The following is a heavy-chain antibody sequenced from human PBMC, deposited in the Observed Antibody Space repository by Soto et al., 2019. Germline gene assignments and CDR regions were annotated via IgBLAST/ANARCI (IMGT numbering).Heavy chain of an antibody. CDR1: GYTFTGYY. V-gene: IGHV1-2*02. D-gene: IGHD3-22*01. CDR3: ARDRVDNYYYGMDG. J-gene: IGHJ6*02. Sequence: ASVKVSCKASGYTFTGYYMHWVRQAPGQGLEWMGWINPNSGGTNYAQKFQGRVTMTRDTSISTAYMELSRLRPDDTAVYYCARDRVDNYYYGMDGWGQGTTVTVSS. CDR2: INPNSGGT.